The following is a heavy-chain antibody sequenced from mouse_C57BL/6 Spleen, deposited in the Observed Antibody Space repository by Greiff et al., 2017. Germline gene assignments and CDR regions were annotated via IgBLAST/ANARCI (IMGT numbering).Heavy chain of an antibody. D-gene: IGHD2-5*01. J-gene: IGHJ2*01. CDR3: ARDSNYEGDY. V-gene: IGHV1-53*01. CDR1: GYTFTSYW. Sequence: QVHVKQPGTELVKPGASVKLSCKASGYTFTSYWMHWVKQRPGQGLEWIGNINPSNGGTNYTEKFKSKATLTVDKSSSTAYMQLSSLTSEDSAVYYCARDSNYEGDYWGQGTTLTVSS. CDR2: INPSNGGT.